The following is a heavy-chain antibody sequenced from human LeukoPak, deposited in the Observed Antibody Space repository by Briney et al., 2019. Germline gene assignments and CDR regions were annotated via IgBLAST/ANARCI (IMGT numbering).Heavy chain of an antibody. Sequence: SVKVSCKASGGTFSSYAISWVRQAPGQGLEWMGGIIPIFGTANYAQKFQGRVTITADKSTSTAYMELSSLRSEDTALYYCAKEDYGDYSTLLDYWGQGTLVTVSS. D-gene: IGHD4-17*01. CDR2: IIPIFGTA. CDR1: GGTFSSYA. CDR3: AKEDYGDYSTLLDY. J-gene: IGHJ4*02. V-gene: IGHV1-69*06.